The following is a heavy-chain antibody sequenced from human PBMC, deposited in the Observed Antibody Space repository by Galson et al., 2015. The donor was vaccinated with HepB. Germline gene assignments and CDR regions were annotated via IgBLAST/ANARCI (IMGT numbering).Heavy chain of an antibody. CDR1: GFTFSSYS. D-gene: IGHD4-11*01. CDR3: AKAGFNYEANYYYYYMDV. V-gene: IGHV3-21*04. CDR2: ISSSSSYI. J-gene: IGHJ6*03. Sequence: SLRLSCAASGFTFSSYSMNWVRQAPGKGLEWVSSISSSSSYIYYADSVKGRFTISRDNAKNSLYLQMNSLRAEDTALYYCAKAGFNYEANYYYYYMDVWGKGTTVTVSS.